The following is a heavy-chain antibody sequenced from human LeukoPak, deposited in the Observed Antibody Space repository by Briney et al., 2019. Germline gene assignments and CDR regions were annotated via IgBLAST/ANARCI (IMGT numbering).Heavy chain of an antibody. J-gene: IGHJ6*02. Sequence: SETLSLTCTVSGGSISSGNYYWSWIRQPAGKGLEWIGRIYTSGTTNYNPSLKSRVTISVDTSKNQFSLRLSSVTAADTAVYYCARDGRVPAAMGYYYYYGMDVWGQGTTVTVSS. CDR1: GGSISSGNYY. CDR2: IYTSGTT. V-gene: IGHV4-61*02. CDR3: ARDGRVPAAMGYYYYYGMDV. D-gene: IGHD2-2*01.